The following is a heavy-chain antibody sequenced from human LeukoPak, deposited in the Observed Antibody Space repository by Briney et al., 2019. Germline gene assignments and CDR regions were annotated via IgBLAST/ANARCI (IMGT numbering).Heavy chain of an antibody. D-gene: IGHD3-3*01. CDR3: ARGDPRGNPGWSWSGRIFDY. V-gene: IGHV1-18*01. J-gene: IGHJ4*02. CDR1: GYTFTSYG. CDR2: ISAYNGNT. Sequence: ASVKVSCKASGYTFTSYGIIWVRQAPGQGLEWMGWISAYNGNTNYAQKLQGRVTMTTDTSTSTAYMELRSLRSDDTAVYYCARGDPRGNPGWSWSGRIFDYWGQGTLVTVSS.